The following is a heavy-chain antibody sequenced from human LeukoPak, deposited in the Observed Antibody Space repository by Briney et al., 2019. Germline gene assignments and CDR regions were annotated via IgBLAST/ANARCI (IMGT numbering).Heavy chain of an antibody. CDR3: ARVNYGDYLPSFDY. Sequence: GGSLRLSCAASGYTFSSYSMNWVRQAPGKGLEWVSYISISSSIIYYADSVKGRFTISRDNAKNSLYLQMNSLRAEDTAVYYCARVNYGDYLPSFDYWGQGTLVTVSS. CDR2: ISISSSII. D-gene: IGHD4-17*01. V-gene: IGHV3-48*01. CDR1: GYTFSSYS. J-gene: IGHJ4*02.